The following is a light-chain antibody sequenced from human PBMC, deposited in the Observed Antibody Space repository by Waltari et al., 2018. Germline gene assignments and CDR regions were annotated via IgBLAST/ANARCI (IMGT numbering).Light chain of an antibody. Sequence: ETVLAQSPGTLTLSRGDSATLSCRASQSVSRDYLAWYQQKPGQAPRLLIYGASSRATGIPARFSGSGSGTDFTLTITRLEPEDFAVYYCQQYGSSPLTFGGGTKVDIK. CDR2: GAS. CDR1: QSVSRDY. V-gene: IGKV3-20*01. CDR3: QQYGSSPLT. J-gene: IGKJ4*01.